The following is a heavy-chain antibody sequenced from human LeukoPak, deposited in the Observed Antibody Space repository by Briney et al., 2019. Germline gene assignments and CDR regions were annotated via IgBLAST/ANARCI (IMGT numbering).Heavy chain of an antibody. CDR2: MNPNSGNT. J-gene: IGHJ6*03. Sequence: ASVKVSCKASGYTFTSYDINRVRQATGQGLEWMGWMNPNSGNTGYAQKFQGRVTMTRNTSISTAYMELSSLRSEDTAVYYCARVYSSSSDYYYYMDVWGKGTTVTVSS. V-gene: IGHV1-8*01. D-gene: IGHD6-6*01. CDR1: GYTFTSYD. CDR3: ARVYSSSSDYYYYMDV.